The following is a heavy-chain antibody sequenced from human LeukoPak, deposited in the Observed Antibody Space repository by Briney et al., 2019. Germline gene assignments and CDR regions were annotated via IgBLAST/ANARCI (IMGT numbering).Heavy chain of an antibody. V-gene: IGHV3-23*01. Sequence: GGSLILPCAASGFTFNSFAMSWVRQAPGKGLEWVSAISDSGESTYYADSVKGRFTISRDNSKNTLYAQMNSLRAEDTAVYYCAARRDSSGYSPFDFWGQGTLVTVSS. CDR3: AARRDSSGYSPFDF. J-gene: IGHJ4*02. CDR2: ISDSGEST. CDR1: GFTFNSFA. D-gene: IGHD3-22*01.